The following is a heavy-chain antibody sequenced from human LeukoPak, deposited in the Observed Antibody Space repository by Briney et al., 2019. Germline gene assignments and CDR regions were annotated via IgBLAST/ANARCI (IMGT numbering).Heavy chain of an antibody. V-gene: IGHV3-30*01. J-gene: IGHJ4*02. Sequence: GGSLRLSCAASGFTFSSYAMHWVHQAPGKGLEWVAVISYAGNNQYFADSVRGRFTISRDNSNNTLYLQMHSLSAEDTAVYYCARVSYSSNWYYFDYWGQGTLVTVSS. CDR3: ARVSYSSNWYYFDY. CDR1: GFTFSSYA. D-gene: IGHD6-13*01. CDR2: ISYAGNNQ.